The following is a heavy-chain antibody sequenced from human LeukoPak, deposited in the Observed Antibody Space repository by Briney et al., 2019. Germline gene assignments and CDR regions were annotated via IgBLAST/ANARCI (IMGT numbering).Heavy chain of an antibody. CDR2: IYPSGGST. J-gene: IGHJ4*02. V-gene: IGHV1-46*01. Sequence: VSVNVSCKASGYTFTSYYMHWVRQPPGQGLEGMGIIYPSGGSTSYAQKVQGRVTMTRDMSTSTVYMELSSLRSEDTAVYYCARDIAPSMYANYFDYWGQGTMVTVSS. CDR3: ARDIAPSMYANYFDY. D-gene: IGHD2-8*01. CDR1: GYTFTSYY.